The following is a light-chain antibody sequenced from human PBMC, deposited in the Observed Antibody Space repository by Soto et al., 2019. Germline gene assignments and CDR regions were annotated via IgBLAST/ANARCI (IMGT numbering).Light chain of an antibody. CDR2: GAS. CDR1: QSVRSN. Sequence: EIMMTQSTATLSVSPGERATLSCRASQSVRSNLAWYQQKPGQPPRLLIYGASTRATGIPARFSGSGSGTEFTLTISSLQSEDFTVYYCQQYNTWPPTFGQGTKVEIK. J-gene: IGKJ1*01. CDR3: QQYNTWPPT. V-gene: IGKV3-15*01.